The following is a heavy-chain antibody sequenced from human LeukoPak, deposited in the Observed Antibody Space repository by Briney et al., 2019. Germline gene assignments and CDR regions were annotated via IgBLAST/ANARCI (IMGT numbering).Heavy chain of an antibody. D-gene: IGHD5-18*01. CDR1: GYIFTSDG. V-gene: IGHV1-18*01. CDR2: INPYSGNT. CDR3: ARYIYGYLHY. J-gene: IGHJ4*02. Sequence: ASVKVSFKASGYIFTSDGISWVRQAPGQGLQWMGWINPYSGNTDYALKFQGRVAMTTDTSTSTAYMELSSLRSEDTAVYYCARYIYGYLHYWGQGTLVTVSS.